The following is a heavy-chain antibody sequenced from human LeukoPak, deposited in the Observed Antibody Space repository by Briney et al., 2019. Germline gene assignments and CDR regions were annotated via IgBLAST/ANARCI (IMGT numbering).Heavy chain of an antibody. CDR3: ARSYGDYFPFDY. V-gene: IGHV3-21*01. CDR1: GFTFSSYS. D-gene: IGHD4-17*01. Sequence: GGSLSLSCAASGFTFSSYSLNWVRKAQGKGLEWVSSISSSSSYIYYADSVKGRFTISRDNAKNSLYLQMNSLRAEDTAVYYCARSYGDYFPFDYWGQGTLVTVSS. J-gene: IGHJ4*02. CDR2: ISSSSSYI.